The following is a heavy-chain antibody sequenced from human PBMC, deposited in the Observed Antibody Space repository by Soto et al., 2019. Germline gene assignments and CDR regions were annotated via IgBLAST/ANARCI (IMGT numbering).Heavy chain of an antibody. Sequence: SETLSLTCTVSGGSISSYYWSWIRQPPGKGLEWIGYIYYSGSTNYNPSLKSRVTISVDTYKNQFSLKLSSVTAADTAVYYCARAYGGYADYWGQGALVTVS. CDR3: ARAYGGYADY. CDR1: GGSISSYY. J-gene: IGHJ4*02. CDR2: IYYSGST. V-gene: IGHV4-59*01. D-gene: IGHD5-12*01.